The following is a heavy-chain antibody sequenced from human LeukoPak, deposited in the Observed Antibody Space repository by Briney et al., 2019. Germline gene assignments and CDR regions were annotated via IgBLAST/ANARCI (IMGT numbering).Heavy chain of an antibody. CDR2: IRSKAHGGTT. Sequence: PGGSLRLSCTASGFTFGDYAMSWVRQAPGKGLEWVGFIRSKAHGGTTEDAASVEGRFTISRDDSKSIAYLQMNSLKTEDTAVYYCASKYYDSTGYTHIGDYWGQGTLVTVSS. J-gene: IGHJ4*02. D-gene: IGHD3-22*01. CDR3: ASKYYDSTGYTHIGDY. V-gene: IGHV3-49*04. CDR1: GFTFGDYA.